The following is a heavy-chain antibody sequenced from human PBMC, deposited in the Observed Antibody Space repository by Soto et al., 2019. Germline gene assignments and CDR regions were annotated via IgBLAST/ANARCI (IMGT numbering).Heavy chain of an antibody. V-gene: IGHV4-39*01. J-gene: IGHJ6*02. Sequence: ETLSLTCTVSGGSISSSSYYWGWIRQPPGKGLEWIGSIYYSGSTYYNPSLKSRVTISVDTSKNQFSLKLSSVTAADTAVYYCARHLVSGITIFGVVSYGMDVWGQGTTVTVSS. CDR3: ARHLVSGITIFGVVSYGMDV. D-gene: IGHD3-3*01. CDR1: GGSISSSSYY. CDR2: IYYSGST.